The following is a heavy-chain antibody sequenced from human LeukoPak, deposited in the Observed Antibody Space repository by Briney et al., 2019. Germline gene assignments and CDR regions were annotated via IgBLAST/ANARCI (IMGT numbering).Heavy chain of an antibody. D-gene: IGHD3-22*01. V-gene: IGHV3-30*04. CDR3: ARDPDYYDSSGYYNL. CDR1: GFNFSSYA. J-gene: IGHJ5*02. CDR2: ISYDGSNK. Sequence: GRSLRLSCAASGFNFSSYAMHWVRQAPGKGLEWVAVISYDGSNKYYADSVKGRFTISRDNSKNTLYLQMNSLRAEDTAVYYCARDPDYYDSSGYYNLWGQGTLVTVSS.